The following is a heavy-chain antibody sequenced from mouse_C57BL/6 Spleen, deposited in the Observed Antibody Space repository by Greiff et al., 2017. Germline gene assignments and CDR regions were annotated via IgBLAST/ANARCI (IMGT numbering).Heavy chain of an antibody. Sequence: QVQLQQSGPELVKPGASVKFSCKASGYTFTSSWMNWVKQRPGQGLGWIGLIYPGDGDTNYNEKFKGKATLTADTSSSTAYMQLRSLTSEYSAVYFCARSGAEVPGAMDYWGKGTPVTVAS. D-gene: IGHD2-14*01. CDR2: IYPGDGDT. J-gene: IGHJ4*01. CDR1: GYTFTSSW. V-gene: IGHV1-82*01. CDR3: ARSGAEVPGAMDY.